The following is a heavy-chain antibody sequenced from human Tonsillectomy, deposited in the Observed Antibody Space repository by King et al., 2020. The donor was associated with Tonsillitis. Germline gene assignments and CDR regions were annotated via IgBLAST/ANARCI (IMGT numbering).Heavy chain of an antibody. Sequence: VQLVESGGGLVQPGGSLRLSCAASGFTFSSYWMHWVRQAPGKGLVWVSRINSDGSNTTYADSVKGQFTISRDNAKNTLHLQMNSLRAEDTAVYYCTRGLVYYYDTSGCNWFDPWGQGTLVTVSS. J-gene: IGHJ5*02. CDR2: INSDGSNT. CDR3: TRGLVYYYDTSGCNWFDP. D-gene: IGHD3-22*01. V-gene: IGHV3-74*01. CDR1: GFTFSSYW.